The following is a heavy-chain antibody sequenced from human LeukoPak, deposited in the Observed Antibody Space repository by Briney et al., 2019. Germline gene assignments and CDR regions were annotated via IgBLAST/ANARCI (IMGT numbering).Heavy chain of an antibody. CDR1: RFTFSNYP. Sequence: GGSLRLSCAASRFTFSNYPMHWVRQAPGKGLEWVALLSYDGSNECYADSVKGRFTISRDNSKNTLYLQMNSLRAEDTAVYYCARGRGSYSADYWGQGTLVTVSS. CDR3: ARGRGSYSADY. V-gene: IGHV3-30-3*01. CDR2: LSYDGSNE. D-gene: IGHD1-26*01. J-gene: IGHJ4*02.